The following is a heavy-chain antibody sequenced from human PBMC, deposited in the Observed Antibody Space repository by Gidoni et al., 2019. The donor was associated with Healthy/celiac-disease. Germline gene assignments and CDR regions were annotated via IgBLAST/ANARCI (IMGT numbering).Heavy chain of an antibody. CDR1: GFTFSSYS. V-gene: IGHV3-21*01. Sequence: EVQLVESGGGLVKPGGSLRLSCAASGFTFSSYSMNWVRQAPGKGLEWVSSISSSSSYIYYADSVKGRFTISRDNAKNSLYLQMNSLRAEDTAVYYCARDRFVVPAAILDYWGQGTLVTVSS. D-gene: IGHD2-2*01. J-gene: IGHJ4*02. CDR3: ARDRFVVPAAILDY. CDR2: ISSSSSYI.